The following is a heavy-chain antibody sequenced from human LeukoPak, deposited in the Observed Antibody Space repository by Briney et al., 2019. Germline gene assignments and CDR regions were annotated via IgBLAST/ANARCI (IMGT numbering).Heavy chain of an antibody. CDR3: ARGYSSGLDY. V-gene: IGHV3-43D*03. J-gene: IGHJ4*02. D-gene: IGHD6-19*01. Sequence: PWGSLRLSCAASGFTFDDYAMHWVRQAPGKGLEWVSLISWDGGSTYYADSVKGRFTISRDNSKNTLYLQMNSLRAEDTAVYYCARGYSSGLDYWGQGTLVTVSS. CDR2: ISWDGGST. CDR1: GFTFDDYA.